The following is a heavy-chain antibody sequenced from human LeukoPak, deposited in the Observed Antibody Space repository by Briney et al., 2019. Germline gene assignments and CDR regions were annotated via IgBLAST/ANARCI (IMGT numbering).Heavy chain of an antibody. CDR1: GGSVSSGSYY. V-gene: IGHV4-61*01. D-gene: IGHD4-17*01. CDR3: ARALGYGDYGMDV. Sequence: KPSETLSLTCTVSGGSVSSGSYYWSWIRQPPGKGPEWIGYIYYSGSTNYNPSLKSRVTISVDTSKNQFSLKLSSVTAADTAVYYCARALGYGDYGMDVWGKGTTVTVSS. J-gene: IGHJ6*04. CDR2: IYYSGST.